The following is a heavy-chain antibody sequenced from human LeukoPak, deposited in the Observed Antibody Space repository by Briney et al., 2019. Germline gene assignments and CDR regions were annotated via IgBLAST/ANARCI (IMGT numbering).Heavy chain of an antibody. J-gene: IGHJ4*02. V-gene: IGHV3-9*01. D-gene: IGHD3-22*01. CDR1: GFTFDDYA. Sequence: GGSLRLSCAASGFTFDDYAMHWVRQAPGKGLEWVSGISRNSGSIGYADSVKGRFTISRDNAKNSLYLQMNSLRAEDTALYYCAKGPYYYDSSGAYHYFDYWGQGTLVTVSS. CDR2: ISRNSGSI. CDR3: AKGPYYYDSSGAYHYFDY.